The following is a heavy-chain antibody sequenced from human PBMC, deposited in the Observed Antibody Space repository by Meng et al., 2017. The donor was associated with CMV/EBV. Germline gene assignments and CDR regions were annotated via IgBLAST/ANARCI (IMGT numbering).Heavy chain of an antibody. D-gene: IGHD1-26*01. V-gene: IGHV1-46*01. Sequence: ASVKVSCKASGYTFTSYYMHWVRQAPGQGLEWMGIINPSGGSTSYAQKFQGRVTMTRDTSTSTVYMELSSLRSEDTAVYYCARGTGLVGATGAFDIWGQGTMVTVSS. CDR1: GYTFTSYY. CDR2: INPSGGST. J-gene: IGHJ3*02. CDR3: ARGTGLVGATGAFDI.